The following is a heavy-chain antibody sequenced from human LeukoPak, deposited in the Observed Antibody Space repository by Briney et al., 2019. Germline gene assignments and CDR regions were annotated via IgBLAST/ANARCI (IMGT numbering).Heavy chain of an antibody. CDR1: GGSVSSGSYY. Sequence: SETLSLTCTVSGGSVSSGSYYWSWIRQPPGKGLEWIGYIYYSGSTNYNPSLKSRVTISVGTSKNQFSLKLSSVTAADTAVYYCAREWLLPDWYFDLWGRGTLVTVSS. CDR2: IYYSGST. J-gene: IGHJ2*01. CDR3: AREWLLPDWYFDL. V-gene: IGHV4-61*01. D-gene: IGHD3-22*01.